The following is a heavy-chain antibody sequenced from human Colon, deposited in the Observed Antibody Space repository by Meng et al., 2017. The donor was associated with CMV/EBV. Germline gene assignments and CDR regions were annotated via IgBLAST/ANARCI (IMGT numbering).Heavy chain of an antibody. CDR2: VYDSGTT. CDR1: GGSINSGHDH. V-gene: IGHV4-31*11. CDR3: ADPPSGY. J-gene: IGHJ4*02. Sequence: LSLTRAVSGGSINSGHDHWSWIRQHPGKGLEWIGSVYDSGTTYYNPSLESRVTISVDKTKNQFSLKLTSVTTADTAVYYCADPPSGYWGQGTLVTVSS.